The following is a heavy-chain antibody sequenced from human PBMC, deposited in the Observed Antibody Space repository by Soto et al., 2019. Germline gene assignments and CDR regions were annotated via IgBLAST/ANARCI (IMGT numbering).Heavy chain of an antibody. CDR3: ARSPTYYYDSSGYYYGNAFDI. J-gene: IGHJ3*02. Sequence: PGGSLKISCKGSGYSFTSYWIGWVRQMPGKGLEWMGIIYPGDSDTRYSPSFQGQVTISADKSISTAYLQWSSLKASDTAMYYCARSPTYYYDSSGYYYGNAFDIWGQGTMVTVSS. CDR1: GYSFTSYW. CDR2: IYPGDSDT. D-gene: IGHD3-22*01. V-gene: IGHV5-51*01.